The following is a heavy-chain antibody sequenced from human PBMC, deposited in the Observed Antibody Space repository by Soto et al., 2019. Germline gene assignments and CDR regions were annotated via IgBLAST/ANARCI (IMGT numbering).Heavy chain of an antibody. CDR3: AREVDPTTVTTARWFDP. V-gene: IGHV4-31*03. Sequence: SETLSLTCTVSGGSISSGGYYWSWIRQHPGKGLEWIGYIYYSGSTYYNPSLKSRVTISVDTSKNQFSLKLSSVTAADTAVYYCAREVDPTTVTTARWFDPWGQGTLVTVSS. D-gene: IGHD4-17*01. J-gene: IGHJ5*02. CDR1: GGSISSGGYY. CDR2: IYYSGST.